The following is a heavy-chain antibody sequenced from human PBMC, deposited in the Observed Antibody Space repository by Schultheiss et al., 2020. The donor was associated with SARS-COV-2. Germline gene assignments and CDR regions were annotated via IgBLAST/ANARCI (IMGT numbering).Heavy chain of an antibody. CDR1: GGSISSYY. CDR2: IYYSGST. Sequence: SEALSLTCTVSGGSISSYYWSWIRQPPGKGLEWIGYIYYSGSTNYNPSLKSRVTISVDTSKNQFSLKLSSETAADTAVYYCARVARLRDWYFDLWGRGTLVTVSS. J-gene: IGHJ2*01. V-gene: IGHV4-59*01. D-gene: IGHD3-16*01. CDR3: ARVARLRDWYFDL.